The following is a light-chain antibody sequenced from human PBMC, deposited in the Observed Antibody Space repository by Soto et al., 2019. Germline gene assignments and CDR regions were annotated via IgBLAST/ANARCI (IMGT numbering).Light chain of an antibody. V-gene: IGKV2-30*01. J-gene: IGKJ1*01. Sequence: EVVMTQSPLSLPVTLGQPASISCRSSQSLVNSDGNTYLNWFHQRPGQSPRRLIYKVSNRDSGVXDXCSGSGSGPDFTLRISRVEAEDVGVYYCMQGSHWPRTFGQGTRVEIK. CDR1: QSLVNSDGNTY. CDR2: KVS. CDR3: MQGSHWPRT.